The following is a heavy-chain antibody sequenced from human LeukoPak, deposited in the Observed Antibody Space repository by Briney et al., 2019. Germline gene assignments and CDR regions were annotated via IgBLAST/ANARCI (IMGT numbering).Heavy chain of an antibody. V-gene: IGHV3-33*03. CDR1: GFIFSTYG. Sequence: GRSLRLSCAASGFIFSTYGMHWVRQAPGKGLEWVAVVWSGGNNKYYSDSVKGRFTISRDNSKNTLYLQMNSLRAEDTALYYCAKDGQVGAIGYFDYRGQGTLVTVPS. J-gene: IGHJ4*02. D-gene: IGHD1-26*01. CDR3: AKDGQVGAIGYFDY. CDR2: VWSGGNNK.